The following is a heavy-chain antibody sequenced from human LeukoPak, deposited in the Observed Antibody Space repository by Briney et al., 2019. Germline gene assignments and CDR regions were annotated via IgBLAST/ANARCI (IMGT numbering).Heavy chain of an antibody. CDR1: GFTLSSNS. V-gene: IGHV3-53*01. CDR2: IYSDNT. D-gene: IGHD6-19*01. Sequence: GGSLTLSCTVSGFTLSSNSMSWVRQAPGKGLEWVSFIYSDNTHYSDSVKGRVTISRDNSNNNMYLQMNSLRAEDTAVYYRASRAVAYSHPYDYWGQGTLVTVSS. J-gene: IGHJ4*02. CDR3: ASRAVAYSHPYDY.